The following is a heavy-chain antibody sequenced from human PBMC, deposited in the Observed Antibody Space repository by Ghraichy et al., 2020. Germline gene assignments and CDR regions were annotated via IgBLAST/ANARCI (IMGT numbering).Heavy chain of an antibody. J-gene: IGHJ6*02. CDR1: GFTFSSYW. CDR3: ASSLAAAGDPGYYGMDV. D-gene: IGHD6-13*01. V-gene: IGHV3-74*01. CDR2: INSDGSST. Sequence: GESLNISCAASGFTFSSYWMHWVRQAPGKGLVWVSRINSDGSSTSYADSVKGRFTISRDNAKNTLYLQMNSLRAEDTAVYYCASSLAAAGDPGYYGMDVWGQGTTVTVS.